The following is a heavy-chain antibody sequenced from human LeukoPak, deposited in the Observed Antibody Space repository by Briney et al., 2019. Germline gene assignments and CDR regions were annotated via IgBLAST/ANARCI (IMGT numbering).Heavy chain of an antibody. Sequence: PGGSLRLSCAVSGITFSRYWMSWVRQAPGKGLEWVANIKQDGSEKYYVDSVKGRFTISRDNAKNSLYLQMNSLRAEDTAIYYCARGGYCSSASCYLDYWGQGTQVTVSS. CDR1: GITFSRYW. V-gene: IGHV3-7*01. CDR2: IKQDGSEK. J-gene: IGHJ4*02. CDR3: ARGGYCSSASCYLDY. D-gene: IGHD2-2*01.